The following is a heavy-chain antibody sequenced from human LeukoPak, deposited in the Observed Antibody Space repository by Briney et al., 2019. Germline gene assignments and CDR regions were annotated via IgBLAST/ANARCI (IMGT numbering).Heavy chain of an antibody. CDR3: ARAPPPILEQQLVKDEDPLVR. CDR1: GFTFSSYG. CDR2: ITGSGGST. D-gene: IGHD6-13*01. V-gene: IGHV3-23*01. J-gene: IGHJ4*02. Sequence: GGSLRLSCAASGFTFSSYGMSWVRQAPGKGLEWVSGITGSGGSTYYADSVKGRFTISSDNPKNTLYLQINSLRAEDTAVYYCARAPPPILEQQLVKDEDPLVRWGQGTLVTVSS.